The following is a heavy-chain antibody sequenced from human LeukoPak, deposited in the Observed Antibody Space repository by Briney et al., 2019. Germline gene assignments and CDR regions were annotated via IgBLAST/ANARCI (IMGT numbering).Heavy chain of an antibody. CDR3: ARGKAGDDTNWFSDL. D-gene: IGHD3-10*01. CDR2: INSDSRDI. J-gene: IGHJ2*01. CDR1: GFPFSGYW. V-gene: IGHV3-74*01. Sequence: GGSLRLSCAASGFPFSGYWMHWVRQAPGKGLAWVSLINSDSRDIKYAASVKGRFTISRDNAKNTLYLQMNSLRAEDTAVYYCARGKAGDDTNWFSDLWGRGTLVTVSS.